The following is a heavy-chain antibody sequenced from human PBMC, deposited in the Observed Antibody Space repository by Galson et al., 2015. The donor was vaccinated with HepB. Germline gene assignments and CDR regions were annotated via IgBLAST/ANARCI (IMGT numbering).Heavy chain of an antibody. CDR2: INAGNGNT. J-gene: IGHJ4*02. D-gene: IGHD5-12*01. CDR3: ARGRYSGYELSDY. CDR1: GYTFTSYA. V-gene: IGHV1-3*01. Sequence: SAKVSCKASGYTFTSYAMHWVRQAPGQRLEWMGWINAGNGNTKYSQKFQGRVTMTRNTSISTAYMELSSLRSEDTAVYYCARGRYSGYELSDYWGQGTLVTVSS.